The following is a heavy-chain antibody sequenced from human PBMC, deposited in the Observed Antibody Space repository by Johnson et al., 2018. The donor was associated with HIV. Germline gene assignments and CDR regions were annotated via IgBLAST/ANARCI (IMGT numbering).Heavy chain of an antibody. D-gene: IGHD1-7*01. CDR1: GFTFSSYA. CDR3: TTDQVGRNYGGKYHI. V-gene: IGHV3-23*04. Sequence: VYLVESGGGLVQPGGSLRLSCAASGFTFSSYAMSWVRQAPGKGLEWVSAISGSGGSTYYAAPVKGRFTISRDDSKNTLYLQMNSLKTEDTAVYYCTTDQVGRNYGGKYHIWGQGTMVTVSS. J-gene: IGHJ3*02. CDR2: ISGSGGST.